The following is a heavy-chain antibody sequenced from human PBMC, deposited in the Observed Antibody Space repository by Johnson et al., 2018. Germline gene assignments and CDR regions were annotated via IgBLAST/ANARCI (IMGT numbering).Heavy chain of an antibody. CDR2: MSSSGSNI. Sequence: QVQLVQSGGGLVEPGGSLRLSCAASRFTFSDYYMRWIRQAPGKGLAWGPYMSSSGSNIYYADSVKGRFTISKDNANNSLYLQMNRLIAEATAGYYCARSSGPYYYYGMDVWGQGTTVTVSS. CDR1: RFTFSDYY. J-gene: IGHJ6*02. D-gene: IGHD1-26*01. V-gene: IGHV3-11*01. CDR3: ARSSGPYYYYGMDV.